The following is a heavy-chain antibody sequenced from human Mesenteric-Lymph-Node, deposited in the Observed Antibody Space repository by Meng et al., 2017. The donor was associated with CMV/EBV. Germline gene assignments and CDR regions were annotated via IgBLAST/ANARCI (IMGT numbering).Heavy chain of an antibody. J-gene: IGHJ5*02. V-gene: IGHV3-53*01. CDR3: AKEDFLSGYPRFDP. D-gene: IGHD3-3*01. Sequence: GESLKISCAASGFTVSGNHMSWVRQAPGKGLEWVSVIYSGGNTYYADSVKGRFTISRDNSKNTLYLQMNSLRAEDTAVYYCAKEDFLSGYPRFDPWGQGTLVTVSS. CDR1: GFTVSGNH. CDR2: IYSGGNT.